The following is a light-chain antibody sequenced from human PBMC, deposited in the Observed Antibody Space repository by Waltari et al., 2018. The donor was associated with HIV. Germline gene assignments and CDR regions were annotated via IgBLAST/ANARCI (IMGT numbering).Light chain of an antibody. Sequence: DIQMTQSPSSLSASVGDRVTITCRASPSISSYLNWYQQKPGKAPKLLIYAASSLQSGVPSRCSGSGSGTDFTLTISSLQPEDFATYYCQQSYSTLFTFGPGTKVDIK. CDR2: AAS. V-gene: IGKV1-39*01. CDR3: QQSYSTLFT. CDR1: PSISSY. J-gene: IGKJ3*01.